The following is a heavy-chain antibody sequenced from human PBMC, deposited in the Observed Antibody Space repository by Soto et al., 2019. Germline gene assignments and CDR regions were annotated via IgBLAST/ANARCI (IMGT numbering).Heavy chain of an antibody. D-gene: IGHD5-12*01. CDR1: GFSLSTSGVG. CDR2: IYWDDDK. Sequence: QITLKESGPALVKATQTLTLTCTLSGFSLSTSGVGVGWIRQPPGKALEWLALIYWDDDKRYSPSLKSRVTITKDTSKNQVALTMTNMDPVDTATYYCTLSTIVGTSLRFDFWGQGTLVTVSS. CDR3: TLSTIVGTSLRFDF. V-gene: IGHV2-5*02. J-gene: IGHJ4*02.